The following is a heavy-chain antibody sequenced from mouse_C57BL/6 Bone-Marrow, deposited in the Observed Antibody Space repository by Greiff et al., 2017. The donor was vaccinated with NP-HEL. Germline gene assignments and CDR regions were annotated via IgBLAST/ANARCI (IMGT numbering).Heavy chain of an antibody. CDR2: IWTGGGT. V-gene: IGHV2-9-1*01. Sequence: QVQLQQSGPGLVAPSQSLSITCTVSGFSLTSYAISWVRQPPGKGLEWLGVIWTGGGTNYNSALKSRLSISKDNSKSQVFLKMNSLQTDDTARYYCARKFGRWLQGYFDVWGTGTTVTVSS. CDR3: ARKFGRWLQGYFDV. J-gene: IGHJ1*03. D-gene: IGHD2-3*01. CDR1: GFSLTSYA.